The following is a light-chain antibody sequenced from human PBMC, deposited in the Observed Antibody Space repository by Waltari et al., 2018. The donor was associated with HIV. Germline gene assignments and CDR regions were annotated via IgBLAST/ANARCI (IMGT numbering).Light chain of an antibody. CDR1: QSVRDN. CDR3: QQYNKWPPVT. V-gene: IGKV3-15*01. Sequence: EIVMTQSPATLSVSPGERATLSCRASQSVRDNLAWYQQKPGQAPMLLIYGASTRAIGIPVRFSGSGSGTEFTLTISSLQSEDFAVYYCQQYNKWPPVTFGGGTKVEIK. CDR2: GAS. J-gene: IGKJ4*01.